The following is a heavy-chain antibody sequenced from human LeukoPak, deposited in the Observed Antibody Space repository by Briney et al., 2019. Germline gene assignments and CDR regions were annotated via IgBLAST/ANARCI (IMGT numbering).Heavy chain of an antibody. J-gene: IGHJ4*02. CDR2: INTNNGNT. V-gene: IGHV1-18*01. CDR3: ARDGSGIWGDF. CDR1: GYTFISYG. Sequence: ASVKVSCKASGYTFISYGVSWVRQAPGQGLEWMRWINTNNGNTNYAQNFQDRVTLTTDTSTSTAYMELRSLTSDDTAVYYCARDGSGIWGDFWGQGTLVAVSS. D-gene: IGHD3-16*01.